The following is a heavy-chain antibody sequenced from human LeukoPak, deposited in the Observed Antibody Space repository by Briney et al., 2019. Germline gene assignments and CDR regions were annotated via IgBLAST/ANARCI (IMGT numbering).Heavy chain of an antibody. CDR3: AVAPDYYFDY. V-gene: IGHV3-9*01. Sequence: GRSLRLSCAASGFTFDDYAMHWVRQAPGKGLEWVSGISWNSGSIGYADSVKGRFTISRDNAKNSLYLQMNSLRAEDTALYYCAVAPDYYFDYWGQGTLVTVSS. D-gene: IGHD2-15*01. CDR2: ISWNSGSI. CDR1: GFTFDDYA. J-gene: IGHJ4*02.